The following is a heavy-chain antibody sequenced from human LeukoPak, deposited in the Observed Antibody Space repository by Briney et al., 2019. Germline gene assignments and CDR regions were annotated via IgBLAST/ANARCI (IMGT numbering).Heavy chain of an antibody. D-gene: IGHD3-22*01. J-gene: IGHJ3*02. Sequence: GESLKISCKGSGYSFTSYWIGWVRQMPGKSLEWMGIIYPGDSDTRYSPSFQGQVTISADKSISTAYLQWSSLKASDTAMYYCARLDGYYDSSGYYPRGAFDIWGQGTMVTVSS. CDR3: ARLDGYYDSSGYYPRGAFDI. V-gene: IGHV5-51*01. CDR1: GYSFTSYW. CDR2: IYPGDSDT.